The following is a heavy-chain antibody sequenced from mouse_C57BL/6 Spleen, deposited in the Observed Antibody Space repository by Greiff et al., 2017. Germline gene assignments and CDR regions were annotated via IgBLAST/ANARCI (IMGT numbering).Heavy chain of an antibody. Sequence: QVHVKQPGAELVKPGASVKMSCKASGYTFTSYWITWVKQRPGQGLEWIGDIYPGSGSTNYNEKFKCKATLTVDTSSSTAYMQLSSLTSEDSAVYYCAREGSTWDYWGQGTTLTVSS. J-gene: IGHJ2*01. CDR2: IYPGSGST. CDR1: GYTFTSYW. V-gene: IGHV1-55*01. CDR3: AREGSTWDY. D-gene: IGHD2-1*01.